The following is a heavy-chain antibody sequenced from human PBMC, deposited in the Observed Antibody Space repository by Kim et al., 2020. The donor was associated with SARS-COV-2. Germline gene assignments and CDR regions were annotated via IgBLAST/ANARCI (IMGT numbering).Heavy chain of an antibody. Sequence: GGSLRLSCAASGFTFSSYGMHRVRQAPGKGLEWVAVISYDGSNKYYADSVKGRFTISRDNSKNTLYLQMNSLRAEDTAVYYCAKGEGGYNSRNDYWGQGTLVTVSS. CDR2: ISYDGSNK. V-gene: IGHV3-30*18. D-gene: IGHD5-12*01. CDR1: GFTFSSYG. J-gene: IGHJ4*02. CDR3: AKGEGGYNSRNDY.